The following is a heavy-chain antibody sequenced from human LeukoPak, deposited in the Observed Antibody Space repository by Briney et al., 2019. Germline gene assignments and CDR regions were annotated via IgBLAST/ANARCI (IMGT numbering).Heavy chain of an antibody. D-gene: IGHD3-10*01. Sequence: PGGSLRLSCAASGFTFSSYGMHWVRQAPGKGLVWVSRINSDGSSTSYADSVKGRFTISRDNAKNTLYLQMNSLRAEDTAVYYCAGAVSGNGSGSRGNWFDPWGQGTLVTVSS. CDR3: AGAVSGNGSGSRGNWFDP. V-gene: IGHV3-74*01. J-gene: IGHJ5*02. CDR1: GFTFSSYG. CDR2: INSDGSST.